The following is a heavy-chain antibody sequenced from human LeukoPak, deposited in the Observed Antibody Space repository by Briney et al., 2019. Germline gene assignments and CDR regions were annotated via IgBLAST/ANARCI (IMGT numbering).Heavy chain of an antibody. V-gene: IGHV3-30*18. CDR2: ISYDGNNK. J-gene: IGHJ4*02. Sequence: GGSLRLSCATSGFTFSNYGMSWVRQAPGKGLEWVAVISYDGNNKYYADSVKGRFTISRDNSKNTLYLQMDNLRAEDTAVYYCAKYQRQWLPKGGFDYWGQGTLVTVSS. CDR3: AKYQRQWLPKGGFDY. CDR1: GFTFSNYG. D-gene: IGHD6-19*01.